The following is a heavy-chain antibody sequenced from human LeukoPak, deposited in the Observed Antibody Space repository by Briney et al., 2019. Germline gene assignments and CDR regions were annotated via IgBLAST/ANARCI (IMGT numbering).Heavy chain of an antibody. D-gene: IGHD2-2*01. Sequence: GGSLRLSCAASGFTFSSYSMNWVRQAPGKGLEWVAVISYDGSNKYYADSVKGRFTISRDNSKNTLYLQMNSLRAEDTAVYYCARGPIVVVPAATLDYWGQGTLVTVSS. V-gene: IGHV3-30*03. CDR3: ARGPIVVVPAATLDY. J-gene: IGHJ4*02. CDR2: ISYDGSNK. CDR1: GFTFSSYS.